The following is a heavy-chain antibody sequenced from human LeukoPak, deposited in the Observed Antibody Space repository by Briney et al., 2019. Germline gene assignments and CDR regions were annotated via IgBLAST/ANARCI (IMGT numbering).Heavy chain of an antibody. Sequence: SETLSLTCTVSGGSISSGSYYWSWIRQPAGKGLEWIGRIYTSGSTNHNPSLKSRVTISVDTSKNQFSLKLSSVTAADTAVYYCARAGHDFWSGYFGPDAFDIWGQGTMVTVSS. J-gene: IGHJ3*02. V-gene: IGHV4-61*02. CDR2: IYTSGST. CDR3: ARAGHDFWSGYFGPDAFDI. CDR1: GGSISSGSYY. D-gene: IGHD3-3*01.